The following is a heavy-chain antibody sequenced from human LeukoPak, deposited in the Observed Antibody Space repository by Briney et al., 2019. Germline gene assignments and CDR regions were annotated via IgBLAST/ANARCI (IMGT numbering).Heavy chain of an antibody. CDR1: GFTVSSNY. CDR3: AKVWRYCSGGSCYYHYYGMDV. CDR2: IYSGGST. J-gene: IGHJ6*02. Sequence: GGSLRLSCAASGFTVSSNYMSWVRQAPGKGLEWVSVIYSGGSTYYADSVKGRFTISRDNSKNTLYLQMNSLRAEDTAVYYCAKVWRYCSGGSCYYHYYGMDVWGQGTTVTVSS. D-gene: IGHD2-15*01. V-gene: IGHV3-53*01.